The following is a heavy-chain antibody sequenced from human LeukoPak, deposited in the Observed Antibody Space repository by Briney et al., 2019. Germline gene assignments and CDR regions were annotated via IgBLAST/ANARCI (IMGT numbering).Heavy chain of an antibody. V-gene: IGHV3-23*01. CDR2: ISGGTGST. CDR3: AKDAYGDGFSLDY. Sequence: GGSLRLSCAASGFTFSSYAMSWVRQAPGKGLEWLSAISGGTGSTYYADSVKGRFTISRDNSKNTLYLQMNSLRAEDTAVYYCAKDAYGDGFSLDYWGQGTLVTVSS. J-gene: IGHJ4*02. D-gene: IGHD4-17*01. CDR1: GFTFSSYA.